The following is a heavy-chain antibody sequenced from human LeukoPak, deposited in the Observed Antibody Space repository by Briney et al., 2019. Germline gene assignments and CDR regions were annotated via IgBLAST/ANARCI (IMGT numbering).Heavy chain of an antibody. CDR1: GFTFSSHG. D-gene: IGHD6-25*01. Sequence: GGSLRLSCAASGFTFSSHGMHWVRQAPGKGLEWVALISYDGNSKYYADSVKGRFTISRDNSKSTLYLQMNSLRAEDTAVYYCAKDRSSGWTFDYWGQGTLVTVSS. CDR3: AKDRSSGWTFDY. V-gene: IGHV3-30*18. J-gene: IGHJ4*02. CDR2: ISYDGNSK.